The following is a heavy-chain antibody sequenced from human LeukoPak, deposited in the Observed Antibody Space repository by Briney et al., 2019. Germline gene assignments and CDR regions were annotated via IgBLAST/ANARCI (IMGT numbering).Heavy chain of an antibody. D-gene: IGHD3-10*01. CDR1: GITLSNYG. J-gene: IGHJ4*02. CDR3: AKRGIVIRAVIIVGFHKEAYYFDD. Sequence: GGSLRLSCAVSGITLSNYGMSWVRQAPGKGLEWVAGISGSAGGTIYAASVKGRFTISRDNPKNTLYPQMNSLRAEDTAVYFCAKRGIVIRAVIIVGFHKEAYYFDDWGQGALVTVSS. CDR2: ISGSAGGT. V-gene: IGHV3-23*01.